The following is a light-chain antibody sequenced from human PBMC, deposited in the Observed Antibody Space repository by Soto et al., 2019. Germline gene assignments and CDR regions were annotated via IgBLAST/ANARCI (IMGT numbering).Light chain of an antibody. CDR3: QQHSSFAS. V-gene: IGKV1-39*01. CDR1: QSIDTS. CDR2: AAS. Sequence: DIQMTQSPSSLSASVGDRVTITCRASQSIDTSLNWYQQKPGKAPNLLIYAASTLQSGVPSRFSGGGSGTDFTLTISSLQPEDFATYYCQQHSSFASFGGGAKVDIK. J-gene: IGKJ4*01.